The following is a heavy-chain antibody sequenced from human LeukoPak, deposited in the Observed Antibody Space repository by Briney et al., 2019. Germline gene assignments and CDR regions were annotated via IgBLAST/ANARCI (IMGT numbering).Heavy chain of an antibody. CDR3: AHRGLDQLLWGFYFDY. Sequence: SGPTLVNPTQTLTLTCTFSGFSLSTSGVGVGWIRQPPGKALEWLALIYWDDDKRYSPSLKSRLTITKDTSKNQVVLTMTNMDPVDTATYYCAHRGLDQLLWGFYFDYWGQGTLVTVSS. CDR1: GFSLSTSGVG. D-gene: IGHD2-2*01. J-gene: IGHJ4*02. CDR2: IYWDDDK. V-gene: IGHV2-5*02.